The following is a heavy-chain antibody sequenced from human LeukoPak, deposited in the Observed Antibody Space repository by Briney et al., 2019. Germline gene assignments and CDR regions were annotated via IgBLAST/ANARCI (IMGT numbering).Heavy chain of an antibody. CDR2: IDSNGVTT. CDR3: AKGDDFLADYRYRFDY. D-gene: IGHD3-9*01. CDR1: GFAFSSYV. J-gene: IGHJ4*02. V-gene: IGHV3-23*01. Sequence: GGSLRLSCEVSGFAFSSYVMSWVRQAPGNGLEWVSAIDSNGVTTNYADSVKGRFTISRDNSKNTLYLQLSSLRVEDTAVYYCAKGDDFLADYRYRFDYWGQGTLDTVSS.